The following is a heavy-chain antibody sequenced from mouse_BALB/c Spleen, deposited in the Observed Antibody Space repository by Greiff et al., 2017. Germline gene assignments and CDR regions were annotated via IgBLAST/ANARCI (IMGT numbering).Heavy chain of an antibody. CDR2: INPYNGAT. J-gene: IGHJ3*01. D-gene: IGHD2-14*01. CDR3: ASRDYRYDVFAY. V-gene: IGHV1-31*01. Sequence: VQLQQSGPELVKPGASVKISCKASGYSFTGYYMHWVKQSHVKSLEWIGRINPYNGATSYNQNFKDKASLTVDKSSSTAYMELHSLTSEDSAVYYCASRDYRYDVFAYWGQGTLVTVSA. CDR1: GYSFTGYY.